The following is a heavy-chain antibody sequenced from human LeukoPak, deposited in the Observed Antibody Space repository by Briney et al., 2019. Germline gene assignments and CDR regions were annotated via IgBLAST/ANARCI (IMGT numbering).Heavy chain of an antibody. Sequence: PGRSLRLSCAASGFTFSSYGMHWVRQAPGKGLEWVAVIWYDGSNKYYADSVKGRFTISRDNSKNTLYLQMNSLRAEDTAVYYCARSHSEYYDILTGSDYWGQGTLVTVSS. CDR2: IWYDGSNK. D-gene: IGHD3-9*01. V-gene: IGHV3-33*01. J-gene: IGHJ4*02. CDR1: GFTFSSYG. CDR3: ARSHSEYYDILTGSDY.